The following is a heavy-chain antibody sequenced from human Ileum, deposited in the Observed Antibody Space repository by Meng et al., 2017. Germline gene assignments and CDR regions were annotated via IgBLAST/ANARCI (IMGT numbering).Heavy chain of an antibody. CDR1: ADSITNTNW. CDR3: ARGGLTLERRPLDY. Sequence: QVPLQDSCPGVVKPSGSLSLTCAVSADSITNTNWWNWVRQPPGKGLEWIGEVYHSGSTNYNPSLQSRVTISIDKSKNQFSLNLTSVTVADTAVYYCARGGLTLERRPLDYWGQGTLVTVSS. CDR2: VYHSGST. D-gene: IGHD1-1*01. J-gene: IGHJ4*02. V-gene: IGHV4-4*02.